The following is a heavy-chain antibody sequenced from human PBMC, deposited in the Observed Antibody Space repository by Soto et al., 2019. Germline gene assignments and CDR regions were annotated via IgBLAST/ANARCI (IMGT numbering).Heavy chain of an antibody. CDR3: ARVFGRFNY. CDR1: GFTFNDFE. CDR2: IDGSGATK. D-gene: IGHD3-10*01. J-gene: IGHJ4*02. Sequence: EVQLLESGGGLVQPGGSLRLSGGVSGFTFNDFELNWVRQAPGKGPEWLAYIDGSGATKKYADSVRGRFTISRDNPNNSLFLQMSSVSAADTAIYYCARVFGRFNYWGQGTLDSVSS. V-gene: IGHV3-48*03.